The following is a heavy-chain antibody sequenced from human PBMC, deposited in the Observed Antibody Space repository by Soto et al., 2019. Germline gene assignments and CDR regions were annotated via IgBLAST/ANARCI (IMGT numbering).Heavy chain of an antibody. CDR1: GFTFSNAW. J-gene: IGHJ4*02. CDR2: IKSKTDGGTT. D-gene: IGHD6-6*01. CDR3: TSAPPEYSSSYYFHY. Sequence: GGSLRLSCAASGFTFSNAWMSWVRQAPGKGLEWVGRIKSKTDGGTTDYAAPVKGRFTISRDDSKNTLYMQMNSLKTEDTAVYFCTSAPPEYSSSYYFHYWGQGTLVTVSS. V-gene: IGHV3-15*01.